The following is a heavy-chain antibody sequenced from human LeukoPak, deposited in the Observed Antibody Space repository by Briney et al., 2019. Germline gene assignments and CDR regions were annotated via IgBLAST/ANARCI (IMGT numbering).Heavy chain of an antibody. CDR3: AKGRGYATGWYSDF. D-gene: IGHD6-19*01. J-gene: IGHJ4*02. Sequence: GESLRLSCAASGFTFSSYARSWVRQAPGKGLEWVSAISGGGDSTYYADSVKGRFAISRDNSKSALNLQMNNLRADDTAVYYCAKGRGYATGWYSDFWGQGTLVTVSS. V-gene: IGHV3-23*01. CDR2: ISGGGDST. CDR1: GFTFSSYA.